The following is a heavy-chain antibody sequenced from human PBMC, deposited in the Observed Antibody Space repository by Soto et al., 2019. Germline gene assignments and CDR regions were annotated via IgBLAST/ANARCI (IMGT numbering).Heavy chain of an antibody. CDR1: GGTFSSYA. CDR3: ARFGGYSGYDCMDLLDP. V-gene: IGHV1-69*13. D-gene: IGHD5-12*01. Sequence: SVKVSCKASGGTFSSYAISWVRQAPGQGLEWMGGIIPIFGTANYAQKFQGRVTITADESTSTAYMELSSLRSEATAVYYCARFGGYSGYDCMDLLDPWGEGIMVPVSS. J-gene: IGHJ5*02. CDR2: IIPIFGTA.